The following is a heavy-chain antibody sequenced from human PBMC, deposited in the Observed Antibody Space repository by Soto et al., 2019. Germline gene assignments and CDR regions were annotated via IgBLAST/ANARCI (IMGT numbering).Heavy chain of an antibody. CDR2: IYYSGST. Sequence: QVQLQESGPRLVKPSETLSLTCTVSGGSVSSGSFYWSWIRQPPGKGLEWIGYIYYSGSTNYNPSLHSRVPISVDTSKNQFSLKLSSVSAADTAVYYCAREDGKWLHQWGQGTLVTVSS. J-gene: IGHJ4*02. V-gene: IGHV4-61*01. CDR1: GGSVSSGSFY. D-gene: IGHD5-12*01. CDR3: AREDGKWLHQ.